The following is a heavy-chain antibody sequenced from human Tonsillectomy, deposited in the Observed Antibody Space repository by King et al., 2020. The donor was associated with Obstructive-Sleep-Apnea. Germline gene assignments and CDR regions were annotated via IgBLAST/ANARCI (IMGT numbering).Heavy chain of an antibody. V-gene: IGHV3-23*04. CDR1: GFTFSSYA. Sequence: VQLVESGGGLVQPGGSLRLSCAASGFTFSSYAMSWVRQAPGKGLEWVSAISGSGGSTYYADSVKGRFTISRDNSKNTLYLQMNSLRAEDTAVYYCAKDRGSYYYDSSGLWYFQHWGQGTLVTVSS. CDR3: AKDRGSYYYDSSGLWYFQH. CDR2: ISGSGGST. D-gene: IGHD3-22*01. J-gene: IGHJ1*01.